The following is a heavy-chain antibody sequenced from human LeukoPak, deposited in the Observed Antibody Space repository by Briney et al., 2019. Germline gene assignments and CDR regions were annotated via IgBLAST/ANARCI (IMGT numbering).Heavy chain of an antibody. CDR3: ARARRGYSYGYYYYYGMDV. CDR1: GYTFTAYY. V-gene: IGHV1-69*13. CDR2: IIPIFGTA. D-gene: IGHD5-18*01. Sequence: SVKVSFKASGYTFTAYYMHWMRQAPGQGLEWMGGIIPIFGTANYAQKFQGRVTITADESTSTAYMELSSLRSEDTAVYYCARARRGYSYGYYYYYGMDVWGQGTTVTVSS. J-gene: IGHJ6*02.